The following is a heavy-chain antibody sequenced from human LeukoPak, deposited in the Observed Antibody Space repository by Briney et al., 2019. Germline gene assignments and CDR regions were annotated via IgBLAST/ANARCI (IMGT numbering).Heavy chain of an antibody. CDR3: ARLLEGVAGTWGY. V-gene: IGHV5-51*01. Sequence: GESLKISFKGSGNSFTTYWIAWVRQMPGKGLEWMGMIYPDDSDTRYSPSFQGQVTISADKSISTAYLQWSSLKASDTAMYYCARLLEGVAGTWGYWGQGTLVIVS. CDR2: IYPDDSDT. D-gene: IGHD6-19*01. CDR1: GNSFTTYW. J-gene: IGHJ4*02.